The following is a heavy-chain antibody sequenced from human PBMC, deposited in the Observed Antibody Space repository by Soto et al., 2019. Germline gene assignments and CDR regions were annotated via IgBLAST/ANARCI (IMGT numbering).Heavy chain of an antibody. J-gene: IGHJ6*02. CDR3: ARDRGAIYYFYGMDV. Sequence: SVKVSCKASGGTFSSYAISWVRQAPGQGLEWMGGIIPIYGTANYAQKFQGRVTITADESTSTAYMELSSLRSEDTAVYYCARDRGAIYYFYGMDVWGQGTTVTVS. V-gene: IGHV1-69*13. CDR2: IIPIYGTA. CDR1: GGTFSSYA.